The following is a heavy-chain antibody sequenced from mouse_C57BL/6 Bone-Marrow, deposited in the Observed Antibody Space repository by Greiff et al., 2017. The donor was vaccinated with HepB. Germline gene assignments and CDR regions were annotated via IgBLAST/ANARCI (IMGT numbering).Heavy chain of an antibody. J-gene: IGHJ3*01. D-gene: IGHD1-1*01. CDR3: ARSSPYGPYGGFAY. Sequence: QVQLKQPGAQLVKPGASVKLSCKASGYTFTSYWMHWVKQRPGRGLEWIGRIDPNSGGTKYNEKFKSKATLTVDKPSSTAYMQLSSLTSEDSAVYYCARSSPYGPYGGFAYWGQGTLVTVSA. CDR1: GYTFTSYW. V-gene: IGHV1-72*01. CDR2: IDPNSGGT.